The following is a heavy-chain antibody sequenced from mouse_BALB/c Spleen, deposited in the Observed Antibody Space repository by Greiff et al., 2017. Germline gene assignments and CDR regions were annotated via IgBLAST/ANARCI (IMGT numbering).Heavy chain of an antibody. CDR2: ISDGGSYT. J-gene: IGHJ4*01. CDR1: GFTFSDYY. CDR3: AREYGNYGYAMDY. Sequence: EVKLMESGGGLVKPGGSLKLSCAASGFTFSDYYMYWVRQTPEKRLEWVATISDGGSYTYYPDSVKGRFTISRDNAKNNLYLQMSSLKSEDTAMYYCAREYGNYGYAMDYWGQGTSVTVSS. D-gene: IGHD2-10*02. V-gene: IGHV5-4*02.